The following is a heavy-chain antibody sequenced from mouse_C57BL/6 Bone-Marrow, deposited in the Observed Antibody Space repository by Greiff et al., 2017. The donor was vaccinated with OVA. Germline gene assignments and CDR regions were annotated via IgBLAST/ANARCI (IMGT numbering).Heavy chain of an antibody. V-gene: IGHV1-69*01. Sequence: VQLQQPGAELVMPGASVKLSCKASGYTFTSYWMHWVKQRPGQGLEWIREIDPSDSYTNYNQKFKGKSTLTVDKSSSTAYMQLSSLTSEDSAVYYCARKGGYSWFAYWGQGTLVTVSA. CDR3: ARKGGYSWFAY. CDR1: GYTFTSYW. J-gene: IGHJ3*01. CDR2: IDPSDSYT. D-gene: IGHD2-3*01.